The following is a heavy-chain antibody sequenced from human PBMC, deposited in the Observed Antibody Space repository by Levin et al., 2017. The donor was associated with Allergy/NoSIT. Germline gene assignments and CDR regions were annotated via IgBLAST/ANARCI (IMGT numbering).Heavy chain of an antibody. J-gene: IGHJ6*02. Sequence: SVKVSCKASGGTFSSYTISWVRQAPGQGLEWMGRIIPILGIANYAQKFQGRVTITAGKSTSTAYMELSSLRSEDTAVYYCARDPTEYYGMDVWGQGTTVTVSS. V-gene: IGHV1-69*04. CDR2: IIPILGIA. CDR1: GGTFSSYT. CDR3: ARDPTEYYGMDV.